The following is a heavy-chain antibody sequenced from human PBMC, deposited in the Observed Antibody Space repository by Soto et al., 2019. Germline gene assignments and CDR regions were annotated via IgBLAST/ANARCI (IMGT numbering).Heavy chain of an antibody. V-gene: IGHV1-8*01. Sequence: QVQLVQSGAEVKKPGASVKVSCKASGYTFTSYDINWVRQATGQGLEWMGWMNPNSGNTGYAQKFQGRVTMTSNTSISTPYMELTSLRAEETAVYYCARWPDGYYYYGMDVWGQGTTVTVSS. CDR3: ARWPDGYYYYGMDV. CDR1: GYTFTSYD. J-gene: IGHJ6*01. CDR2: MNPNSGNT.